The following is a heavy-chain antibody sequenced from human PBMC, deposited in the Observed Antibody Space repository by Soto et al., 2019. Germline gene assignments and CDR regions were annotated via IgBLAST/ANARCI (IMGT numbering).Heavy chain of an antibody. V-gene: IGHV4-39*01. CDR1: GGPMRSCADY. Sequence: SENLSLTCIVCGGPMRSCADYWGWVRQPPGKGLEWVGNIFYRGSTYYNPSLKSRVTISVDTSKMQFSLKLSFVTAADRAVFYCVRLANRGYDYYLDSWGQGMLVTVSS. CDR3: VRLANRGYDYYLDS. D-gene: IGHD7-27*01. CDR2: IFYRGST. J-gene: IGHJ4*02.